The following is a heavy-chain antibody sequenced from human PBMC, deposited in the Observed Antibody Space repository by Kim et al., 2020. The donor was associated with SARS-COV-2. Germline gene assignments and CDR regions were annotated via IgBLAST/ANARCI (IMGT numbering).Heavy chain of an antibody. J-gene: IGHJ3*02. D-gene: IGHD3-10*01. CDR3: ARGLRLWFGETMGAFDI. Sequence: LKSRVTISVDTSKNQFSLKLSSVTAADTAVYYCARGLRLWFGETMGAFDIWGQGTMVTVSS. V-gene: IGHV4-59*09.